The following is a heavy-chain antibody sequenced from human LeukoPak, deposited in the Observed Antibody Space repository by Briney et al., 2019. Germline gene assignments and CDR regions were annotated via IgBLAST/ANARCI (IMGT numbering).Heavy chain of an antibody. CDR1: GFTFSSYG. V-gene: IGHV3-30*02. CDR3: AKVPQLGDRHFHY. D-gene: IGHD6-6*01. CDR2: IRYDGSNK. J-gene: IGHJ4*02. Sequence: PGGSLRLSCAASGFTFSSYGMHWVRQAPGKGLEWVAFIRYDGSNKYYADSVKGRFTISRDNSKNTLYLQMNSLRAEDTAVYYCAKVPQLGDRHFHYWGQGTLVTVSS.